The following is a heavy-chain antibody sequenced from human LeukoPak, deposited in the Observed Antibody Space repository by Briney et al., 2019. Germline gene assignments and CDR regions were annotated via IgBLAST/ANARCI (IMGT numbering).Heavy chain of an antibody. CDR1: GGSISSSSYY. J-gene: IGHJ4*02. CDR2: IYYSGST. D-gene: IGHD4-17*01. CDR3: ARDWIRGTVTTLYYFDY. Sequence: SETLSLTCTVSGGSISSSSYYWGWIRQPPGKGLEWIGSIYYSGSTYYNPSLKSRVTISVDTSKNQFSLKLSSVTAADTAVYYCARDWIRGTVTTLYYFDYWGQGTLVTVSS. V-gene: IGHV4-39*07.